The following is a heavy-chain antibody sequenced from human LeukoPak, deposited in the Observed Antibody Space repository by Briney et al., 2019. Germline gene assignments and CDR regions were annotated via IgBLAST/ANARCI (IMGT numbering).Heavy chain of an antibody. Sequence: PSETLSLTCTVSGASISSGSNSWGWIRQPAGKGLEWIGRINTSGTTNYNPSLKSQVTMSIDTSKNQFSLKLSSVTAADTAVYYCARVYSAGFYDIWGQGTMVTVSS. CDR2: INTSGTT. J-gene: IGHJ3*02. V-gene: IGHV4-61*02. D-gene: IGHD4-11*01. CDR3: ARVYSAGFYDI. CDR1: GASISSGSNS.